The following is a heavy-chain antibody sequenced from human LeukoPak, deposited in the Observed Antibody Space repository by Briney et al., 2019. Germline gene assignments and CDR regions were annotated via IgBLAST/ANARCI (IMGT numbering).Heavy chain of an antibody. V-gene: IGHV3-30-3*01. CDR3: ARDQYDTWSRRGNFDS. Sequence: GGSLRLSCAASGFTFSSYAMHWVRQAPGKGLEWVAVISYDGSDKYYADSVKGRFTISRDNTKNSLYLQMNSLRAEDTAVFYCARDQYDTWSRRGNFDSWGQGTLVIVSS. D-gene: IGHD3/OR15-3a*01. J-gene: IGHJ4*02. CDR2: ISYDGSDK. CDR1: GFTFSSYA.